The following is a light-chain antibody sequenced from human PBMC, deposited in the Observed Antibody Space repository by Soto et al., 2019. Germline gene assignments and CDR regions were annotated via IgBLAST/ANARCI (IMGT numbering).Light chain of an antibody. CDR1: QSVSSSY. CDR3: QQYGSSPYT. Sequence: EIVLTQSPDTLSLSPGERATLPCRASQSVSSSYLAWYQQKPGQAPTLLIYGASSRATGIPDRFSGSGSGTDFTLTISRLETEDFAVYYCQQYGSSPYTFGQGTKLEIK. V-gene: IGKV3-20*01. CDR2: GAS. J-gene: IGKJ2*01.